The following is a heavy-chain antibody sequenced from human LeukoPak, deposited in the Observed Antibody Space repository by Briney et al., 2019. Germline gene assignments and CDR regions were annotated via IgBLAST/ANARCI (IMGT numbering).Heavy chain of an antibody. CDR3: ARKGRDGYNIPPYYYYYMDV. D-gene: IGHD5-24*01. V-gene: IGHV3-20*04. CDR1: GFTFDDYG. CDR2: INWNGGST. J-gene: IGHJ6*03. Sequence: RSGGSLRLSCAASGFTFDDYGMSWVRQAPGKGLEWVSGINWNGGSTGYADSVKGRFTISRDNAKNSLHLQMNSLRAEDTALYYCARKGRDGYNIPPYYYYYMDVWGKGTTVTVSS.